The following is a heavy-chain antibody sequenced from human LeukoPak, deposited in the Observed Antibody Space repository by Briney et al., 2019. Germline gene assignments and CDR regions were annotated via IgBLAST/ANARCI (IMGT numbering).Heavy chain of an antibody. CDR3: ARDWYLDY. V-gene: IGHV1-46*01. Sequence: ASVKVSCKASGYIFISYHMHWMRQAPGQGLEWMGIINPSGGSTSYAQKFQGRVSMTRNTSTSTVYMELSSLRSEDTAVYYCARDWYLDYWGQGTLVTVSS. CDR2: INPSGGST. CDR1: GYIFISYH. J-gene: IGHJ4*02.